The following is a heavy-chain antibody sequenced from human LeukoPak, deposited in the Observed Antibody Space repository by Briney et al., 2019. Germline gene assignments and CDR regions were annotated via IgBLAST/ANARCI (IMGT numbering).Heavy chain of an antibody. CDR2: ISSSGSTI. Sequence: PGGSLRLSCAASGFTFSDYYMNWIRQAPGKGLEWVSYISSSGSTIYYADSVKGRFTISRDNAKNSLYLQMNSLRVEDTAVYYCARDKGANDAFDIWGQGTMVTVSS. J-gene: IGHJ3*02. V-gene: IGHV3-11*04. CDR1: GFTFSDYY. CDR3: ARDKGANDAFDI.